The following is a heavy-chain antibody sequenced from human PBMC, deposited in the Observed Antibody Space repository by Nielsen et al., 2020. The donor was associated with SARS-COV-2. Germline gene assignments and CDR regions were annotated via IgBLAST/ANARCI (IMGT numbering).Heavy chain of an antibody. D-gene: IGHD3-9*01. CDR2: VDIDGNT. CDR1: GFSVSRKD. CDR3: ARGLRDILTELHYFDN. V-gene: IGHV3-53*04. J-gene: IGHJ4*02. Sequence: GESLKISCAASGFSVSRKDMNWVRQAPGKGLEWLSVVDIDGNTNYAGSVKGRFTISRHSSENTLFLEMSSLRLEDTAVYYCARGLRDILTELHYFDNWGQGTLVTVSS.